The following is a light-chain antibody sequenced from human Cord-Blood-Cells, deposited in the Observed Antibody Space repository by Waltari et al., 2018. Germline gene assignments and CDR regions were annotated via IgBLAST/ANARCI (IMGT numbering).Light chain of an antibody. CDR3: QQYGSSRT. J-gene: IGKJ1*01. CDR2: GAS. CDR1: QSVSSSY. V-gene: IGKV3-20*01. Sequence: EIVLTQSPGTLSLSQGERATPSCRASQSVSSSYLAWYQQKPGQAPRLLIYGASSRATGIPDRFSGSGSGTDFTLTISRLEPEDFAVYYCQQYGSSRTFGQGTKVEIK.